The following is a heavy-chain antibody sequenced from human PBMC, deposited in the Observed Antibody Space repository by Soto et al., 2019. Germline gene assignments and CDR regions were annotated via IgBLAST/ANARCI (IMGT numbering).Heavy chain of an antibody. CDR1: EFTFSTYA. CDR3: ARGKSGTAYLNWFDP. J-gene: IGHJ5*02. CDR2: ISGSGGTT. D-gene: IGHD6-13*01. V-gene: IGHV3-23*01. Sequence: EVQLLESGGGLVQPGGSLTLSCAASEFTFSTYAMTWVRQAPGKGLEWVSTISGSGGTTYYADSVRGRFTISRDNSKNTLYLQMNSLRADDTAVYYCARGKSGTAYLNWFDPWGQGTLVTVSS.